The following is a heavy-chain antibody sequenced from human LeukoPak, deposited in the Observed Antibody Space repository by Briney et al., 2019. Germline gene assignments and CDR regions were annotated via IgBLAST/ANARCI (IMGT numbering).Heavy chain of an antibody. J-gene: IGHJ4*02. D-gene: IGHD2-2*01. CDR1: GFTFSSYS. Sequence: GGSLRLSCAASGFTFSSYSTNWVRQAPGKGLEWISYISSSSSTIYYADSVKGRFTISRDNAKNSLYLQMNSLRAEDTAVYYCARDRGVVPAANDYWGQGTLVTVSS. CDR2: ISSSSSTI. CDR3: ARDRGVVPAANDY. V-gene: IGHV3-48*01.